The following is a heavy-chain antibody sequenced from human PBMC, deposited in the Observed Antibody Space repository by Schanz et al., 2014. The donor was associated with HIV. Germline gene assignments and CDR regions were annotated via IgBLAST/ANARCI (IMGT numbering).Heavy chain of an antibody. CDR1: GFTVTDYP. Sequence: EVQLLESGGGFIQPGGSLRLSCAASGFTVTDYPMTWVRQAPGKGLEWVSTISPSGNRTYYSDSVRGRFTFARDNSKNTLYLQMHSLRAEDTAVYYCAKSSGWLYAHFDYWGQGTLVTVSS. J-gene: IGHJ4*02. CDR2: ISPSGNRT. D-gene: IGHD3-9*01. CDR3: AKSSGWLYAHFDY. V-gene: IGHV3-23*01.